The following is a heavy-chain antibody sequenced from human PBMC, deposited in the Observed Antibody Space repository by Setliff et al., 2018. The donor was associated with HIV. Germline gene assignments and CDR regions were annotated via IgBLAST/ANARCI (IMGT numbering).Heavy chain of an antibody. J-gene: IGHJ5*02. Sequence: PWETLSLTCAVYGGSFSGYYWSWIRQPPGKGLEWIGEINHSGSTNYNPSLKSRVTISVDTSKNQFSLKLSSVTAADTAVYYCARRGAAMVLNWFDPWGQGTLVTVSS. D-gene: IGHD5-18*01. V-gene: IGHV4-34*01. CDR3: ARRGAAMVLNWFDP. CDR2: INHSGST. CDR1: GGSFSGYY.